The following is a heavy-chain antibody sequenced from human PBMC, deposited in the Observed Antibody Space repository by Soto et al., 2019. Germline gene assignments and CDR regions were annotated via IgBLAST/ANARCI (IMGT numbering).Heavy chain of an antibody. D-gene: IGHD6-19*01. Sequence: QVQLQESGPGLVKPSGTLSLTCAVSGASISDRNWWSWVRQTPGKGLEWMGEIYHSASPNYNPSLNNRVTISMDRPMNQISRQLSSVTAADSAVYYCARHIGVPGTRGFDHWGQGALVTVSS. J-gene: IGHJ4*02. CDR1: GASISDRNW. CDR3: ARHIGVPGTRGFDH. CDR2: IYHSASP. V-gene: IGHV4-4*02.